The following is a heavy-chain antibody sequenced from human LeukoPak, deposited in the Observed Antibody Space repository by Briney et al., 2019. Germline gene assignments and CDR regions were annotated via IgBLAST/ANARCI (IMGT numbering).Heavy chain of an antibody. Sequence: GGSLRLSCAASGFTVSANYMSWVRQAPGKGLEWVSIIYRGGSTYYADSVKGRFTISGDDSKNTLYLQMNTLRAEDTAVYYCAGALGNSGHGSWGQGTLVTVSS. D-gene: IGHD1-26*01. CDR2: IYRGGST. CDR3: AGALGNSGHGS. CDR1: GFTVSANY. J-gene: IGHJ5*02. V-gene: IGHV3-53*01.